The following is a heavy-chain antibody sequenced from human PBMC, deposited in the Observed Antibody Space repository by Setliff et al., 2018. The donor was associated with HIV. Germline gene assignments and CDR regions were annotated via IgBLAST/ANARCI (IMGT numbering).Heavy chain of an antibody. CDR2: INPNSGGT. J-gene: IGHJ6*02. D-gene: IGHD6-19*01. V-gene: IGHV1-2*02. Sequence: ASVKVSCKASGYTFTGYYMHWVRQAPGQGLEWMGWINPNSGGTNYAQKFQGRVTMTRDTSISTAYMELSRLRSDDTAVYYCARDHLSAVAGPGYYGMDVWGQGTTVTAP. CDR3: ARDHLSAVAGPGYYGMDV. CDR1: GYTFTGYY.